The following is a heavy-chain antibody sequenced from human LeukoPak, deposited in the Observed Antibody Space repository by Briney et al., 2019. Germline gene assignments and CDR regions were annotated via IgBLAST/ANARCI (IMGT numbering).Heavy chain of an antibody. CDR3: AKDGGYRTLNYFDY. CDR2: IRYDGSNK. Sequence: GGSLRLSCAASGFTFSSYGMHWVRQAPGKGLEWVAFIRYDGSNKYYAVSVKGRFTISRDNSKNTLYLQMNSLRAEDTAVYYCAKDGGYRTLNYFDYWGQGTLVTVSS. V-gene: IGHV3-30*02. D-gene: IGHD3-16*01. J-gene: IGHJ4*02. CDR1: GFTFSSYG.